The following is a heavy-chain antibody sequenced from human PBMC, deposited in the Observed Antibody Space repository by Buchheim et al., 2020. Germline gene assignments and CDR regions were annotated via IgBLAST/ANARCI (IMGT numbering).Heavy chain of an antibody. CDR1: GDSISNYY. CDR2: TYYSGST. J-gene: IGHJ3*02. V-gene: IGHV4-59*01. D-gene: IGHD3-22*01. Sequence: QVQLQESGPGLVKPSETLSLTCTVSGDSISNYYWSWSRQPPGKGLEWIGHTYYSGSTNYSPSLKSRVTMSVDTSKNQFSLRLSSVTAADTAVYFCARERAYYDTTDAFDIWGQGT. CDR3: ARERAYYDTTDAFDI.